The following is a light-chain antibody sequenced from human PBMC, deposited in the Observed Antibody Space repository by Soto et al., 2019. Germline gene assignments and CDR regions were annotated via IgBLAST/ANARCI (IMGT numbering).Light chain of an antibody. CDR3: QHFNNWPLT. CDR1: QSVSSN. CDR2: GAS. Sequence: EIVMTQSPATLSVSPGERATLSCRASQSVSSNLAWYQHKPGQAPRLLIYGASTRATGIPARFSGSGSGTEFTLTINSLQSEDFAVYYCQHFNNWPLTFGGGNKVEIK. V-gene: IGKV3-15*01. J-gene: IGKJ4*01.